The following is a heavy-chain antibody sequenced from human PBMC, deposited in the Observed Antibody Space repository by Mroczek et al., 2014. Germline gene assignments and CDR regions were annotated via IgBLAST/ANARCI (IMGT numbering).Heavy chain of an antibody. CDR2: IWYDGSNK. J-gene: IGHJ6*03. V-gene: IGHV3-33*01. CDR3: AREVAAAGKFRNYYYYYMDV. D-gene: IGHD6-13*01. CDR1: GFTFSSYG. Sequence: QVQLVQSGGGVVQPGRSLRLSCAASGFTFSSYGMHWVRQAPGKGLEWVAVIWYDGSNKYYADSVKGRFTISRDNSKNTLYLQMNSLRAEDTAVYYCAREVAAAGKFRNYYYYYMDVWGKGTTVTRLL.